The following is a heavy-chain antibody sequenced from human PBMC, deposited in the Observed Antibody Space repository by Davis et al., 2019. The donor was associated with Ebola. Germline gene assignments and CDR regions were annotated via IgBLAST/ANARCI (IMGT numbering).Heavy chain of an antibody. V-gene: IGHV1-18*01. CDR2: ISAYNGNT. CDR3: ARGWDYLYYYYGMDV. D-gene: IGHD1-7*01. CDR1: GYTFTSYG. J-gene: IGHJ6*02. Sequence: ASVKVSCTASGYTFTSYGISWVRQAPGQGLEWMGWISAYNGNTNYAQKLQGRVTMTTDTSTSTAYMELRSLRSDDTAVYYCARGWDYLYYYYGMDVWGQGTTVTVSS.